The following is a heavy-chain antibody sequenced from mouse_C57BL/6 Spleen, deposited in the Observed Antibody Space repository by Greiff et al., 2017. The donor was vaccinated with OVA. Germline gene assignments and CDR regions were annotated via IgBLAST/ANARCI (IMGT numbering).Heavy chain of an antibody. V-gene: IGHV1-76*01. J-gene: IGHJ2*01. D-gene: IGHD2-3*01. Sequence: QVQLKQSGAEVVRPGASVKLSCKASGYTFTDHYINWVKQRPGQGLEWIARIYPGSGNTYYNEKFKGKATLTAEKSSNTAYMQLSSLTSEDSAVYFCARDDGYFFEYWGQGTTLTVSS. CDR2: IYPGSGNT. CDR3: ARDDGYFFEY. CDR1: GYTFTDHY.